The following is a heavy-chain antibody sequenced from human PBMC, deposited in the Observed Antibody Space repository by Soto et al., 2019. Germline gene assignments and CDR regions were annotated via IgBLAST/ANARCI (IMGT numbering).Heavy chain of an antibody. CDR2: ISPDNDNT. D-gene: IGHD1-20*01. CDR1: GYIFTTYG. Sequence: QVQLVQSGAEVKKPGASVKVSCKTSGYIFTTYGISWVRQAPVQGLQWMGWISPDNDNTNYAQNLKGRVTMTTTTSTTTAYMEMRSLRSADTAVDYYARTFGYNWNPGEYWGEGSLVAVSS. V-gene: IGHV1-18*04. J-gene: IGHJ4*02. CDR3: ARTFGYNWNPGEY.